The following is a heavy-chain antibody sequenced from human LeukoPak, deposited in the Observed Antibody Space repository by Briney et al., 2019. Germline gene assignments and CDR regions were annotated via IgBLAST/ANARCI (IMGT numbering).Heavy chain of an antibody. CDR1: GFTFSDYY. J-gene: IGHJ4*02. V-gene: IGHV3-11*01. CDR3: ARGSGSYLDYYFDY. Sequence: NPGGSLRLSCAASGFTFSDYYMSWIRQAPGKGLEWVSYISSSGSTIYYADSVKGRFTISRDNAKNSLYLQMNSLRAEGTAVYYCARGSGSYLDYYFDYWGQGTLVTVSS. CDR2: ISSSGSTI. D-gene: IGHD1-26*01.